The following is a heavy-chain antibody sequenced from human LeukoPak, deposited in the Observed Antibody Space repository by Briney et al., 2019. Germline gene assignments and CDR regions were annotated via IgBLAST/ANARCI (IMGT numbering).Heavy chain of an antibody. CDR1: GGTFSSYA. D-gene: IGHD1-14*01. CDR3: ARDSLAGGTSFDY. CDR2: IIPIFGTA. Sequence: ASVKVSCKASGGTFSSYAISWVRQAPGQGLEWVGGIIPIFGTANYAQKFQGRVTITADKSTSTAYMELSSLRSEDTAVYYCARDSLAGGTSFDYWGQGTLVTVSS. J-gene: IGHJ4*02. V-gene: IGHV1-69*06.